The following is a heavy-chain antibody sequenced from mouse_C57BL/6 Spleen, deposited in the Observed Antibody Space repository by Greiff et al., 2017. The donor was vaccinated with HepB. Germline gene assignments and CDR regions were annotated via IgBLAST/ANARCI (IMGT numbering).Heavy chain of an antibody. CDR2: INPSSGYT. CDR3: ARVTTVVPYFDY. V-gene: IGHV1-7*01. CDR1: GYTFTSYW. J-gene: IGHJ2*01. D-gene: IGHD1-1*01. Sequence: QVQLQQSGAELAKPGASVKLSCKASGYTFTSYWMHWVKQRPGQGLEWIGYINPSSGYTKYNQKFKDKATLTADKSSIRAYMQLSSLTYEDSAVYYCARVTTVVPYFDYWGQGTTLTVSS.